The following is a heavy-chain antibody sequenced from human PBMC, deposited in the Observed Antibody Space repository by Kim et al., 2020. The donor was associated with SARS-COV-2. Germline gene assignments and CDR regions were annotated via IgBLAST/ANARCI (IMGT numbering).Heavy chain of an antibody. CDR2: IYYSGST. CDR3: ARDRGYSYVKGGFFDY. CDR1: GGSISSGGYY. Sequence: SETLSLTCTVSGGSISSGGYYWSWIRQHPGKGLEWIGYIYYSGSTYYNPSLKSRVTISVDTSKNQFSLKLSSVTAADTAVYYCARDRGYSYVKGGFFDYWGQGTLVTVSS. V-gene: IGHV4-31*03. J-gene: IGHJ4*02. D-gene: IGHD5-18*01.